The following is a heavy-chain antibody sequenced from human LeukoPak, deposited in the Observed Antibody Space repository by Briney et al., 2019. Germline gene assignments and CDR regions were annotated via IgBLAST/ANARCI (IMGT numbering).Heavy chain of an antibody. CDR2: IYSSGST. Sequence: SETLSLTCTVSGGSISTYYWNWIRQPPGKGLEWIGYIYSSGSTTYNPSLKSRVTISVDTSKNQFSLKLSSVTAADTAVYYCARTVDTAMGYNYYFDYWGQGTLVTVSS. CDR3: ARTVDTAMGYNYYFDY. J-gene: IGHJ4*02. CDR1: GGSISTYY. D-gene: IGHD5-18*01. V-gene: IGHV4-59*08.